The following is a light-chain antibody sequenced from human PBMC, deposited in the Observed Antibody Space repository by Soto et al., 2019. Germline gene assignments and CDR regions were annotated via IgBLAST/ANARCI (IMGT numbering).Light chain of an antibody. V-gene: IGLV2-14*03. J-gene: IGLJ2*01. Sequence: QSALTQPASVSGSPGQSITISCTGTSSDVGAYNFVSWYQQHPGKVPKLMIYDVARRPSGVSTRFSGSKSGNTASLTISGLQAEDEADYYCSSYTTSTTVVFGGGTKLTVL. CDR1: SSDVGAYNF. CDR2: DVA. CDR3: SSYTTSTTVV.